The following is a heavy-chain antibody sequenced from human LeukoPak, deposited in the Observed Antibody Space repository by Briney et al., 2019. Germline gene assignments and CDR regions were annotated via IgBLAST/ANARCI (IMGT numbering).Heavy chain of an antibody. J-gene: IGHJ4*02. CDR3: ATTTIRLGY. D-gene: IGHD1-26*01. CDR1: GGSISSRSYN. Sequence: SETLSLTCTVSGGSISSRSYNWGWIRQPPGKGLEWIGNMYYSGSTYYNPSLKSRVTISVDTSKNQFSLKLSSVTAADTAVYYCATTTIRLGYWGQGTLVTVSS. CDR2: MYYSGST. V-gene: IGHV4-39*07.